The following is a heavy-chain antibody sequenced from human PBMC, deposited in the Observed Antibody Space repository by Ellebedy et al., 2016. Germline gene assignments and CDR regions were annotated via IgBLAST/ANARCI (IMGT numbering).Heavy chain of an antibody. V-gene: IGHV3-23*01. CDR2: VGGGGTLP. Sequence: GGSLRLSCAASGFTFSTYAMSWVRQAPGRGLEWVSHVGGGGTLPDYADSVKGRFTISRDDSRNTLYLQMNGLRAEDTAVYYCAKDQFSFNGIYDAFDIWGQGTMVTVSS. J-gene: IGHJ3*02. D-gene: IGHD3-3*01. CDR3: AKDQFSFNGIYDAFDI. CDR1: GFTFSTYA.